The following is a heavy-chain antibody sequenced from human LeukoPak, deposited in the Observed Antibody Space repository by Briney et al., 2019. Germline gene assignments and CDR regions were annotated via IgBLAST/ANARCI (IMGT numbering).Heavy chain of an antibody. CDR3: TRLVRGSGWFPFDY. Sequence: GESRKISCKGSGYTFTNYWIAWVRQMPGKGLEWMGIINPGDSDTRYRPSFQGQVTISADKSINTAYLQWSSLKASDTAIYYCTRLVRGSGWFPFDYWGQGTLVIVSS. CDR2: INPGDSDT. J-gene: IGHJ4*02. D-gene: IGHD6-19*01. V-gene: IGHV5-51*01. CDR1: GYTFTNYW.